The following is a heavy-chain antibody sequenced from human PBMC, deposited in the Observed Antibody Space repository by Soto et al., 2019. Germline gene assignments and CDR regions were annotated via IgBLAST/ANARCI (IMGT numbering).Heavy chain of an antibody. V-gene: IGHV4-34*01. CDR3: ASGGRFYDFWSGSRPFAP. D-gene: IGHD3-3*01. CDR2: INHSGST. J-gene: IGHJ5*02. Sequence: SSETLSLTCAVYGGSFSGYYWSWIRQPPGKGLEWIGEINHSGSTNYNPSLKSRVTISVDTSKNQFSLKLSSVTAADTAVYYCASGGRFYDFWSGSRPFAPWAQGTLVTVSS. CDR1: GGSFSGYY.